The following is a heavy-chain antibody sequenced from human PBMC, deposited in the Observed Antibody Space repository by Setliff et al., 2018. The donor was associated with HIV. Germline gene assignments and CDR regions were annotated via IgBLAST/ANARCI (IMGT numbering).Heavy chain of an antibody. V-gene: IGHV1-69*13. J-gene: IGHJ6*02. CDR1: GGSLRSLS. Sequence: AASVKVSCKASGGSLRSLSINWVRQAPGQGLEWMAWTIPKFGTSNYAHKFQGRMTITAAESTSTAYMELTGLRSEDTAVYSCANLRGEEAGNFYYFYFGLDVWGQGTTVTVS. D-gene: IGHD2-21*02. CDR3: ANLRGEEAGNFYYFYFGLDV. CDR2: TIPKFGTS.